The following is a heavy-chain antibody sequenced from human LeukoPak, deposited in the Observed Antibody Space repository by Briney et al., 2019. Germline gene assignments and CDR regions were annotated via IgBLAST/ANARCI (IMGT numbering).Heavy chain of an antibody. D-gene: IGHD6-13*01. CDR2: IHHSGHT. Sequence: TSETLSLTCGSLSGDYWSWIRQPPGKGLEWIGQIHHSGHTIYNPSLKSRVTISVDTSKNQFSLRLSSVTAADTAVYYCARLHSTHSSNSWGQGTLATVSS. J-gene: IGHJ4*02. CDR1: SLSGDY. CDR3: ARLHSTHSSNS. V-gene: IGHV4-34*01.